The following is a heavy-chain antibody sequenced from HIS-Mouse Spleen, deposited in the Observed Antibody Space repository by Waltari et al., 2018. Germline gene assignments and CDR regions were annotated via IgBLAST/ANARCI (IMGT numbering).Heavy chain of an antibody. J-gene: IGHJ5*02. D-gene: IGHD1-26*01. CDR3: ARGSGRWELLLPNWFDP. Sequence: QVQLVQSGAEVKKPGASVKVSCKASGYTFTGYHMHWVRQAPGQGLEWMGWINPDSGGTNYAQKFQGRVAMTRDTSISTAYMELSRLRSDDTAVYYCARGSGRWELLLPNWFDPWGQGTLVTVSS. CDR2: INPDSGGT. V-gene: IGHV1-2*02. CDR1: GYTFTGYH.